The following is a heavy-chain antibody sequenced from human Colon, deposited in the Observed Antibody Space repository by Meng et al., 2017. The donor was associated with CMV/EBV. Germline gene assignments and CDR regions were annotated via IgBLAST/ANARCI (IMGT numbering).Heavy chain of an antibody. D-gene: IGHD1-7*01. CDR3: VRGAWNSRGCFDH. CDR2: FSTYTGNT. V-gene: IGHV1-18*01. Sequence: ASAKVSCKASGYTISNYGISWVRQAPGQGLEWMGCFSTYTGNTIYAQKLQGRVTMTTDTATNTAYMELRSLRSDDTAVYYCVRGAWNSRGCFDHWGQGALVTVSS. CDR1: GYTISNYG. J-gene: IGHJ4*02.